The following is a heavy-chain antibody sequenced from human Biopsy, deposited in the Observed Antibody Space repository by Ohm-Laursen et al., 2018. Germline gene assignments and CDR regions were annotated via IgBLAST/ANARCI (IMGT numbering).Heavy chain of an antibody. D-gene: IGHD6-13*01. V-gene: IGHV4-59*01. J-gene: IGHJ4*02. CDR2: IYYSGST. CDR3: ARVGAGAPSIDYFDY. CDR1: GFILNNYG. Sequence: LRLSCTASGFILNNYGLSWIRQPPGKGLEWIGYIYYSGSTNYNPSLRSRVTISVDRSKNQFSLELSSVTAADTAVYYCARVGAGAPSIDYFDYWGQGALVTVSS.